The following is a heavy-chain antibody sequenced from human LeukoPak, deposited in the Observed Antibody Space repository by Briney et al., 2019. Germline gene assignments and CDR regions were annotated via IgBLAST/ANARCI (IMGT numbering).Heavy chain of an antibody. CDR1: GASISDHY. D-gene: IGHD3-22*01. V-gene: IGHV4-59*11. J-gene: IGHJ4*02. CDR3: ARSAVDTADFDY. CDR2: VYYSGTT. Sequence: SETLSPTCSVSGASISDHYWSWIRQPPGRGLEWVANVYYSGTTNYNPSLRSRVSISLDTSKNQFSLKLTSVTAADTAVFYCARSAVDTADFDYWGQGTLVTVSS.